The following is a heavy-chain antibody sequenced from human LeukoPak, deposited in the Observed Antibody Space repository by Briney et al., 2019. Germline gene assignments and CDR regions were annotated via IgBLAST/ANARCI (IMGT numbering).Heavy chain of an antibody. Sequence: GGSLRLSCVVSGFTFSSYAMSWVRQAPGKGLEWVSGISGSGGSTYYADSVKGRFTISRDNTKNTLYLQMNSLRAEDTAVYYCAKSRTVVIPLDYWGQGTLVTVSS. J-gene: IGHJ4*02. V-gene: IGHV3-23*01. D-gene: IGHD4-23*01. CDR3: AKSRTVVIPLDY. CDR1: GFTFSSYA. CDR2: ISGSGGST.